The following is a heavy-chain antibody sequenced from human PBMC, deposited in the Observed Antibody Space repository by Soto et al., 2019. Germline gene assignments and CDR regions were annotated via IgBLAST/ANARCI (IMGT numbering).Heavy chain of an antibody. D-gene: IGHD3-10*01. J-gene: IGHJ6*04. CDR2: IDNAGTDS. Sequence: EVQLVESGGGLVQPGGSLRLSCAASGFTLSGRSMHWVRQAPGKGLVWVSGIDNAGTDSTYADSVKGRFTSSRGNAKNMLYLQMNSLRVEDTAVYYCARGWFGPDVWGNGTTVTVSS. V-gene: IGHV3-74*01. CDR1: GFTLSGRS. CDR3: ARGWFGPDV.